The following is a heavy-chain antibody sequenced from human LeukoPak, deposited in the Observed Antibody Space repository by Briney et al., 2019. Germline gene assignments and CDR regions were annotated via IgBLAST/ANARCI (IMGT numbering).Heavy chain of an antibody. Sequence: GGSLRLSCSASGLTLSGYWMHWVRQIPGKGLEWVSSISSSSSYIYYADSVKGRFTISRDNAKNSLYLQMNSLRAEDTAVYYCARDSRPLITIFGVVIPYGMDVWGQGTTVTVSS. D-gene: IGHD3-3*01. J-gene: IGHJ6*02. V-gene: IGHV3-21*01. CDR2: ISSSSSYI. CDR1: GLTLSGYW. CDR3: ARDSRPLITIFGVVIPYGMDV.